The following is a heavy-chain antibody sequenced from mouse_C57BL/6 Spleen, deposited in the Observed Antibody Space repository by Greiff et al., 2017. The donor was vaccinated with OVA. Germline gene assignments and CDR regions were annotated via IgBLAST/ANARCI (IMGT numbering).Heavy chain of an antibody. J-gene: IGHJ2*01. CDR1: GFTFSDYG. D-gene: IGHD1-1*01. V-gene: IGHV5-17*01. CDR3: ARGYYGQYYFDY. Sequence: EVMLVESGGGLVKPGGSLKLSCAASGFTFSDYGMHWVRQAPEKGLEWVAYISSGSSTIYYADTVKGRFTISRDNAKNTLFLRMTSLRSEDTAMYYCARGYYGQYYFDYWGQGTTLTVSS. CDR2: ISSGSSTI.